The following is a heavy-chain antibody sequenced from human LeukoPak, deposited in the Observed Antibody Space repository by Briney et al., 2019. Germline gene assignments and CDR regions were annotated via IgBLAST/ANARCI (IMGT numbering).Heavy chain of an antibody. CDR2: IIPIFGTA. CDR3: ARGRGITMIVVVPYFDY. V-gene: IGHV1-69*13. CDR1: GGTFSSYA. Sequence: ASVKVSCKASGGTFSSYAISWVRQAPGQGLEWMGGIIPIFGTANYAQKFQGRVTVTADESTSTAYMELSSLRSEDTAVYYCARGRGITMIVVVPYFDYWGQGTLVTVSS. J-gene: IGHJ4*02. D-gene: IGHD3-22*01.